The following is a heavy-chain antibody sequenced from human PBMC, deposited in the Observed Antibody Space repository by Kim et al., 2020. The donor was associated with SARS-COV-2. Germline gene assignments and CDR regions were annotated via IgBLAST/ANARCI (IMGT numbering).Heavy chain of an antibody. CDR1: GFTFDDYA. V-gene: IGHV3-9*01. D-gene: IGHD3-10*01. CDR2: ISWNSGSI. Sequence: GGSLRLSCAASGFTFDDYAMHWVRQAPGKGLEWVSGISWNSGSIGYADSVKGRFTISRDNAKNSLYLQMNSLRAEDTALYYCAKGRGAYYYGSGSYHDY. J-gene: IGHJ4*01. CDR3: AKGRGAYYYGSGSYHDY.